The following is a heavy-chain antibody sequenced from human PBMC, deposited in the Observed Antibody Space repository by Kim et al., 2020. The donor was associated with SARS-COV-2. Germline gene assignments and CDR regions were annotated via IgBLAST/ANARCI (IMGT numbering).Heavy chain of an antibody. D-gene: IGHD2-15*01. J-gene: IGHJ6*02. CDR3: ARQAAYCSGATCYAYYYGMDV. CDR2: IYPGDSDT. V-gene: IGHV5-51*01. Sequence: GESLKISCKGLGYNFTSYWIAWVRQMPGKGLEWMGIIYPGDSDTRYSPSFQGQVTISADKSISAAFLQWSSLKASDTAMYYCARQAAYCSGATCYAYYYGMDVWGQGTTVTVSS. CDR1: GYNFTSYW.